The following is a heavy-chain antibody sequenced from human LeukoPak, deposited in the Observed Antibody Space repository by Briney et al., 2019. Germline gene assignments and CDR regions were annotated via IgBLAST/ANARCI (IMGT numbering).Heavy chain of an antibody. CDR2: ISYDGSNK. D-gene: IGHD6-19*01. CDR1: VITFSSYG. V-gene: IGHV3-30*18. CDR3: AKDVAVAPYYYGMDV. J-gene: IGHJ6*02. Sequence: PGRSLRLSCAASVITFSSYGMTWVRQAPGKGLEWVAVISYDGSNKYYADSVKGRFTISRDNSKNTLYLQMNSLRAEDTAVYYCAKDVAVAPYYYGMDVWGQGTTVTVSS.